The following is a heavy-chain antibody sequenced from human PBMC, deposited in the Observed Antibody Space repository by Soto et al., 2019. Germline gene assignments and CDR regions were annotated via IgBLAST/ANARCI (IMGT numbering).Heavy chain of an antibody. J-gene: IGHJ4*02. D-gene: IGHD1-1*01. V-gene: IGHV3-30*18. CDR3: AKDKGVFNWATSYFDY. CDR1: GFTFSNYA. Sequence: LSLSCAASGFTFSNYAMHWVRQAPGKGLEWVALTSYDGNNEYYTDSVKGRFTISRDNSKNTLFLQMNSPRPEDTAVYYCAKDKGVFNWATSYFDYWGQGALVTVSS. CDR2: TSYDGNNE.